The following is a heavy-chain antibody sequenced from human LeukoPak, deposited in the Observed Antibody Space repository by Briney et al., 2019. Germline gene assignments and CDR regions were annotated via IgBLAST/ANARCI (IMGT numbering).Heavy chain of an antibody. Sequence: NPSETLSLTCAVYGGSFSGYYWSWIRQPPGKGLEWIGEINHSGSTNYNPSLKSRVTISVDTSKNQFSLKLSPVTAADTAVYYCARGRGGDYGIGTFDYWGQGTLVTVSS. D-gene: IGHD4-17*01. CDR3: ARGRGGDYGIGTFDY. V-gene: IGHV4-34*01. CDR2: INHSGST. CDR1: GGSFSGYY. J-gene: IGHJ4*02.